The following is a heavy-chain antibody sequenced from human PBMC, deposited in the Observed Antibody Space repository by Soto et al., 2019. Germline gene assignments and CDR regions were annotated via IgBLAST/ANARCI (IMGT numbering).Heavy chain of an antibody. V-gene: IGHV3-30*18. J-gene: IGHJ4*02. CDR2: ISYDGSNK. D-gene: IGHD5-12*01. CDR3: AKEGEAGYSGYVLDY. CDR1: GFTFSSYG. Sequence: GGSLRLSCAASGFTFSSYGMHWVRQAPGKGLEWVAVISYDGSNKYYADSVKGRFTISRDNSKNTLYLQMNSLRAEDTAVYYCAKEGEAGYSGYVLDYWGQGTLVTVSS.